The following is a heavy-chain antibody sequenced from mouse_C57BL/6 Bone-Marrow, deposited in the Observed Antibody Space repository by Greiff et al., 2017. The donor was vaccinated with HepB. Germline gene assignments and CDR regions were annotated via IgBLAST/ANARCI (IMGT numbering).Heavy chain of an antibody. J-gene: IGHJ4*01. D-gene: IGHD2-12*01. CDR2: IDPETGGT. CDR1: GYTFTDYE. CDR3: TRGDLYDRHAMDY. Sequence: VQLVESGAELVRPGASVTLSCKASGYTFTDYEMHWVKQTPVHGLEWIGAIDPETGGTAYNQKFKGKAILTADKSSSTAYMELRSLTSEDSAVYYCTRGDLYDRHAMDYWGQGTSVTVSS. V-gene: IGHV1-15*01.